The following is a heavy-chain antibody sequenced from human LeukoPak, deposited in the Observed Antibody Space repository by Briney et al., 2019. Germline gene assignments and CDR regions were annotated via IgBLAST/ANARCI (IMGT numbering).Heavy chain of an antibody. Sequence: ASVKVSCKASGGTFSSYAISWVRQAPGQGLEWMGGIIPIFGTTNYAQKFQDRVTITADKSTSTAYMELSSLRSEDTAVYYCARGSHGGLLWFGSGYYYYYYYMDVWGKGTTVTVSS. CDR1: GGTFSSYA. V-gene: IGHV1-69*06. CDR3: ARGSHGGLLWFGSGYYYYYYYMDV. D-gene: IGHD3-10*01. J-gene: IGHJ6*03. CDR2: IIPIFGTT.